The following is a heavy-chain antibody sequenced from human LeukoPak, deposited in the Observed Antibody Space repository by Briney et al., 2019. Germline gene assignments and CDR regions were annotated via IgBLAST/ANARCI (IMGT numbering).Heavy chain of an antibody. V-gene: IGHV3-23*01. J-gene: IGHJ4*02. CDR3: AKSPRGSSGWRGYYFDY. CDR1: GFTFSSYG. D-gene: IGHD6-19*01. CDR2: ISGSGGST. Sequence: GGSLRLSCAASGFTFSSYGMSWVRQAPGKGLEWVSAISGSGGSTYYADSVKGRFTISRDNSKNTLYLQMNSLRAEDTAVYYCAKSPRGSSGWRGYYFDYWGQGTLVTVSS.